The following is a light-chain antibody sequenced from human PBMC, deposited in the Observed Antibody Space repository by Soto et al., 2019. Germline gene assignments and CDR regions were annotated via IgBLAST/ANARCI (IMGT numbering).Light chain of an antibody. CDR3: QLYGTSPMFT. V-gene: IGKV3-20*01. J-gene: IGKJ2*01. CDR2: SAS. CDR1: QSVSNNS. Sequence: EIVLTQSPGTLSLSPGERATLSCRASQSVSNNSLACYLQKPGQAPRLLIYSASSRATGVPDRFSGSGSGTDFTLTISRLEPEDFAVSYCQLYGTSPMFTFGRGTRLEIK.